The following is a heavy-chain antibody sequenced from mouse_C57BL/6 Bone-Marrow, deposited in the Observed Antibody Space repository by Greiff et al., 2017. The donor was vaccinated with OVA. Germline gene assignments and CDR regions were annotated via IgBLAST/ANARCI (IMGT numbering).Heavy chain of an antibody. CDR2: IYPGDGDT. Sequence: LVESGAELVKPGASVKISCKASGYAFSSYWMNWVKQRPGKGLEWIGQIYPGDGDTNYNGKFKGKATLTADKSSSTAYMQLSSLTSEDSAVYFCAREGVPPFAYWGQGTLVTVSA. D-gene: IGHD2-14*01. V-gene: IGHV1-80*01. CDR1: GYAFSSYW. CDR3: AREGVPPFAY. J-gene: IGHJ3*01.